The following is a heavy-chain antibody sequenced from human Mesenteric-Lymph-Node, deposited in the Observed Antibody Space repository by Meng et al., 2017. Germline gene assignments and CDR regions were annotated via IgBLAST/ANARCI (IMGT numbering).Heavy chain of an antibody. V-gene: IGHV4-61*01. D-gene: IGHD6-19*01. CDR2: IYYSGST. CDR3: ASGGPGIAVAGKGRDA. CDR1: GGSVSSGSYY. Sequence: SETLSLTCTVSGGSVSSGSYYWSWIRQPPGKGLEWIGYIYYSGSTNYNPSLKSRVTISVDTSKNQFSLKLSSVTAADTAVYYCASGGPGIAVAGKGRDAWGQATTVTVSS. J-gene: IGHJ6*02.